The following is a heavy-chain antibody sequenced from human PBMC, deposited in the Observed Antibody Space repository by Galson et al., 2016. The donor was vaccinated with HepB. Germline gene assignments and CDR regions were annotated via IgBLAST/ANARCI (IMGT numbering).Heavy chain of an antibody. J-gene: IGHJ5*02. CDR2: ISSSSTYI. CDR3: ARGGYDFWSGYAPSNNWFDP. Sequence: SLRLSCAASGFTFSTYSMNWVRQAPGKGLEWVSSISSSSTYIYYADSVKGRFTISRDNAKNSLYLQMNSLRAEDTAVYYCARGGYDFWSGYAPSNNWFDPWGQGTLVTVSS. D-gene: IGHD3-3*01. CDR1: GFTFSTYS. V-gene: IGHV3-21*01.